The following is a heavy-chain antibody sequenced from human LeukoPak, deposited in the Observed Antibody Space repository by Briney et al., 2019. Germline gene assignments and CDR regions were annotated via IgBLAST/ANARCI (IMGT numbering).Heavy chain of an antibody. V-gene: IGHV3-23*01. J-gene: IGHJ6*03. CDR1: GFSFSSYA. D-gene: IGHD3-10*01. Sequence: GGSLRLSCAASGFSFSSYAMSWVRQAPGKGLEWVSGISGSGGSTYYADSVKGRFTISRDNSKNTLFLQMNSLRAEDTAVYYWAKQAGGGSRDYMGVWGKGTTVTVSS. CDR2: ISGSGGST. CDR3: AKQAGGGSRDYMGV.